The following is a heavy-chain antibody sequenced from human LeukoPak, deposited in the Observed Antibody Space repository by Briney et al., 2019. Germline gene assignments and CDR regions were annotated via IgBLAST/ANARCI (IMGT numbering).Heavy chain of an antibody. J-gene: IGHJ6*02. CDR1: GFTFSSYA. CDR2: ISGSGGST. CDR3: ARERGDGRDSGRYGMDV. D-gene: IGHD2-15*01. Sequence: PGGSLRLSCAASGFTFSSYAMSWVRQAPGKGLEWVSAISGSGGSTYYADSVKGRFTISRDNAKNSLYLQMNTLRAEDTAVYYCARERGDGRDSGRYGMDVWGQGTTVTVSS. V-gene: IGHV3-23*01.